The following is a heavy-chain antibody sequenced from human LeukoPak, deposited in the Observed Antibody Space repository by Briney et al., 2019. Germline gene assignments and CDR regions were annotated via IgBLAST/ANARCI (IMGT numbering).Heavy chain of an antibody. Sequence: GGSLRLSCAASGFTFSSYAMHWVRQAPGRGLEWVAAISYDGSNKYYADSVKGRFTISRDNSKNTLYLQMNSLRAEDTAVYYCARANDFWSGYFEHWGQGTLVTVSS. D-gene: IGHD3-3*01. CDR3: ARANDFWSGYFEH. V-gene: IGHV3-30-3*01. CDR1: GFTFSSYA. J-gene: IGHJ4*02. CDR2: ISYDGSNK.